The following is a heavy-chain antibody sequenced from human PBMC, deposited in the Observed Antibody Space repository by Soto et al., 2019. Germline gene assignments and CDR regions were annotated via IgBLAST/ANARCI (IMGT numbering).Heavy chain of an antibody. V-gene: IGHV1-69*06. CDR1: GSRFSNYV. CDR2: IIPIFNST. Sequence: QVQLVQSGAEVKTPGSSLKVSCKVSGSRFSNYVISWVRQAPGHGLEWLGRIIPIFNSTKYAQNFQGRVTITAEKITSTASLEVGRLRSGHKGVYYWGREGRGKKAGYNGLVSLGYWGQGTLVTVSS. J-gene: IGHJ4*02. CDR3: GREGRGKKAGYNGLVSLGY. D-gene: IGHD2-2*02.